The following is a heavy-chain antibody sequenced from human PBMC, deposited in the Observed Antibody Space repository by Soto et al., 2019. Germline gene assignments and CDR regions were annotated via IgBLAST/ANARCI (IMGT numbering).Heavy chain of an antibody. V-gene: IGHV3-73*01. CDR3: TRRKYDFWSGYPLDNWFDP. D-gene: IGHD3-3*01. CDR2: IRSKANSYAT. Sequence: GESLRLSCAASGFTFSGSAMHWVRQASGKGLGWVGRIRSKANSYATAYAASVKGRFTISRDDPKNTAYLQMNSLKSEDTAVYYCTRRKYDFWSGYPLDNWFDPWGQGTLVTVSS. J-gene: IGHJ5*02. CDR1: GFTFSGSA.